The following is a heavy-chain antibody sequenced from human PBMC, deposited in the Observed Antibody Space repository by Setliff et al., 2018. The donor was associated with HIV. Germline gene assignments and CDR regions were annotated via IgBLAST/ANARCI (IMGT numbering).Heavy chain of an antibody. CDR1: GGTFSSYA. J-gene: IGHJ4*02. D-gene: IGHD3-22*01. CDR2: IIPIFGTA. V-gene: IGHV1-69*13. CDR3: AATYYYDSSGLHGFDY. Sequence: SVKVSCKASGGTFSSYAISWVRQAPGQGLEWMGGIIPIFGTANYAQKFQGRVTIIADESTSTAYMELSSLRSEDTAVYYCAATYYYDSSGLHGFDYWGQGTLVTVSS.